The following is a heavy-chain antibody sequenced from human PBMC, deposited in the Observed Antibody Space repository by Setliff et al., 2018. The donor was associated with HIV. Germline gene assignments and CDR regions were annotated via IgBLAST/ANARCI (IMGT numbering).Heavy chain of an antibody. CDR2: IYYRGST. V-gene: IGHV4-59*01. D-gene: IGHD3-3*01. J-gene: IGHJ6*02. CDR1: GGSISSYY. Sequence: PSETLSLTCTVSGGSISSYYWSWIRQPPGKGLEWIGYIYYRGSTNYNPSLKSRVTMSVDTSKNQFSLKLSSVTAADTAVYYCARDLRITLFGGDVYYYYGMDVWGQGTTVTVSS. CDR3: ARDLRITLFGGDVYYYYGMDV.